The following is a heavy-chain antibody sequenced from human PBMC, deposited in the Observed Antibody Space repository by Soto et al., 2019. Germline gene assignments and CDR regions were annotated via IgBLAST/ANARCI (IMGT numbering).Heavy chain of an antibody. CDR3: AIPGPESTVNTMEGCFDP. Sequence: SVKVSCKASGGTFSSYAISWVRQAPGQGLEWMGGIIPIFGTANYAQKFQGRVTITADESTSTAYMELSSLRSEDTAVYYCAIPGPESTVNTMEGCFDPWGQGTLVTVSS. D-gene: IGHD4-17*01. CDR2: IIPIFGTA. J-gene: IGHJ5*02. CDR1: GGTFSSYA. V-gene: IGHV1-69*13.